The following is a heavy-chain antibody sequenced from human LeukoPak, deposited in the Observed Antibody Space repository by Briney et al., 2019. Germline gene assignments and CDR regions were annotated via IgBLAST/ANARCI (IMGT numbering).Heavy chain of an antibody. CDR3: ARDARYGDYPRNFYYYYGMDV. J-gene: IGHJ6*02. CDR1: GFTFSSYG. V-gene: IGHV3-33*01. D-gene: IGHD4-17*01. CDR2: IWYDGSNK. Sequence: GGSLRLSCAASGFTFSSYGMHWVRQAPGKGLEWVAVIWYDGSNKYYADSVKGRFTISRDNSKNTLYLQMNSLRAEDTAVYYCARDARYGDYPRNFYYYYGMDVWGQGTTVTVSS.